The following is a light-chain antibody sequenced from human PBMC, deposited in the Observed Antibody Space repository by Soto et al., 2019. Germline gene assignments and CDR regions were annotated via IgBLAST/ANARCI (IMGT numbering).Light chain of an antibody. Sequence: QSVLTQPPSASGSPGQSVTISCTGTSSDVGGYNYVSWYQQHPGKAPKLVIYEVSKRPSGVPDRFSGSKSANTASLTVSGLQAEDEADYYCSSYAGSNNFDVFGTGTKLTVL. CDR2: EVS. CDR3: SSYAGSNNFDV. J-gene: IGLJ1*01. V-gene: IGLV2-8*01. CDR1: SSDVGGYNY.